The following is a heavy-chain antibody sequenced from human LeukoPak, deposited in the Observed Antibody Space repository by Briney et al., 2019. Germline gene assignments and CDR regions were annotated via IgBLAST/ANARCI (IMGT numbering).Heavy chain of an antibody. CDR3: AKDYLGSSKSLDT. D-gene: IGHD6-13*01. CDR1: GFTLSNCG. Sequence: PAGGSLRLSCAADGFTLSNCGMRWVRQAPGKGREWVTFISHDGSENNYRDSVKGRLTIERDKSRNRVFLQMNRLRPEDTAVYYCAKDYLGSSKSLDTWGRGTLVTVSS. J-gene: IGHJ5*02. V-gene: IGHV3-30*18. CDR2: ISHDGSEN.